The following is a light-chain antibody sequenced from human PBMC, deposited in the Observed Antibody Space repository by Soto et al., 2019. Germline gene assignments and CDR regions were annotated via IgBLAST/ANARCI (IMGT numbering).Light chain of an antibody. CDR3: QQYNNWPRT. V-gene: IGKV3-15*01. CDR2: GAS. J-gene: IGKJ1*01. CDR1: QSVSSN. Sequence: EIVMTQSPATLSVSPGERATLSCRASQSVSSNLAWYQQKPGQAPRLLIYGASTRTTGIPARFSGSESGPEFTLTISSLQTEDFAVYYGQQYNNWPRTFGQGTKVEIK.